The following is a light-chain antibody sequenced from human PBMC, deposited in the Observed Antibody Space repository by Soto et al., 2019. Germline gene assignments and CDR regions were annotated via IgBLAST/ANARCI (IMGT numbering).Light chain of an antibody. J-gene: IGLJ2*01. V-gene: IGLV2-23*01. CDR2: EGS. Sequence: QSVLTQPASVSGSPGQSITISCTGTSXDVGGYILVSWYQQEPGKAPKLMIYEGSKRPSGVSNRFSGSKSGNTASLTTSGLQAEDEAHYYCCSYVGGDTYLIFGGGTQLTVL. CDR3: CSYVGGDTYLI. CDR1: SXDVGGYIL.